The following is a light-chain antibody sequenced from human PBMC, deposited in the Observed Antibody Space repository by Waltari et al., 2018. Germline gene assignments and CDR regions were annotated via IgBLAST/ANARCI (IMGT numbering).Light chain of an antibody. CDR1: SSDVGNYNL. J-gene: IGLJ1*01. CDR3: CSYVGLGTYV. Sequence: QSGLAQPASASGSPGQSIPITCPGPSSDVGNYNLVSWYQQRPGKAPTLLIYEVTKRAPGTSDRFSASKSGNTASLSISGLQAQEDEADYYCCSYVGLGTYVFGTGTKVTV. CDR2: EVT. V-gene: IGLV2-23*02.